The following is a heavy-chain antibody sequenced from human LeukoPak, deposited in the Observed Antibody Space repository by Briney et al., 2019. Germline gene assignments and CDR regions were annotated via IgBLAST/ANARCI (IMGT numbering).Heavy chain of an antibody. CDR2: MNPNSGNT. V-gene: IGHV1-8*01. D-gene: IGHD3-10*01. J-gene: IGHJ5*02. Sequence: ASVKVSCKASGYTFTSYDINWVRQATGQGLEWMGWMNPNSGNTGYAQKFQGKITMTRNTSISTAYMELSSLRSEDTAVYYCARSSGATGYYGSRNHWGQGTLVTVSS. CDR3: ARSSGATGYYGSRNH. CDR1: GYTFTSYD.